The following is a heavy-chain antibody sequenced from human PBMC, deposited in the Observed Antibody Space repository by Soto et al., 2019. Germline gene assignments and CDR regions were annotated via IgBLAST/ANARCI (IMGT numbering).Heavy chain of an antibody. CDR2: INHSGST. CDR3: ARGMVRGVIYGYYYGMDV. V-gene: IGHV4-34*01. Sequence: SETLYLTCAVYGGSFSGYYWSWIRQPPGKGLEWIGEINHSGSTNYNPSLKSRVTISVDTSKNQFSLKLSSVTAADTAVYYCARGMVRGVIYGYYYGMDVWGQGTTVTVSS. CDR1: GGSFSGYY. D-gene: IGHD3-10*01. J-gene: IGHJ6*02.